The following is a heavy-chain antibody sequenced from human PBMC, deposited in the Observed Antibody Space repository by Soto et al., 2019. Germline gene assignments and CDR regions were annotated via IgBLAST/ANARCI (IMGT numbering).Heavy chain of an antibody. CDR2: IYYSGST. CDR1: GGSISSYY. V-gene: IGHV4-59*08. D-gene: IGHD3-16*01. J-gene: IGHJ6*03. Sequence: SETLSLTCTVSGGSISSYYWSWIRQPPGKGLEWIGYIYYSGSTNYNPSLKSRVTISVDTSKNQFSLKLSSVTAADTAVYYCARHHLRAYYYYYMDVWGKGTTVTVSS. CDR3: ARHHLRAYYYYYMDV.